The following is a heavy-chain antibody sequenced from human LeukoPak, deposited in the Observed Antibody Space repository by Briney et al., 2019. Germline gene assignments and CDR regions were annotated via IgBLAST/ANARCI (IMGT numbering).Heavy chain of an antibody. CDR1: GYTVTGHY. J-gene: IGHJ4*02. Sequence: AAVKVSCKASGYTVTGHYLHWVRQAPGQGLEWMGWINPNSGVTNYAQKFQGRVTMTRDTSINTAYMELHSLTSDDTAMYYCAKDAYSGFSSSYNMDSWGQGTLVTVSS. D-gene: IGHD5-18*01. CDR3: AKDAYSGFSSSYNMDS. CDR2: INPNSGVT. V-gene: IGHV1-2*02.